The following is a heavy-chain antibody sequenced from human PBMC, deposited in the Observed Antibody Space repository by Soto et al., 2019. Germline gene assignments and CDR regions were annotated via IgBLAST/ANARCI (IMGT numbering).Heavy chain of an antibody. CDR2: ISGSGGST. CDR1: GLTFSSYA. D-gene: IGHD3-22*01. J-gene: IGHJ4*02. Sequence: GGSLRLSCAASGLTFSSYAMSWVRQAPGKGLEWVSAISGSGGSTYYADSVKGRFTISRDNSKNTLYLQMNSLRAEDTAVYFCAKDLLLPSSSGYYDYWGQGTQVTVSS. CDR3: AKDLLLPSSSGYYDY. V-gene: IGHV3-23*01.